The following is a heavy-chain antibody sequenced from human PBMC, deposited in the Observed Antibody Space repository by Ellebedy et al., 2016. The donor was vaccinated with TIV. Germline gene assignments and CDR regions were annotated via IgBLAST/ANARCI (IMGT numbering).Heavy chain of an antibody. CDR1: GFTFSSYA. D-gene: IGHD6-19*01. J-gene: IGHJ3*02. CDR3: ARDRFSSGFSDAFDI. V-gene: IGHV3-66*02. CDR2: IYSGGST. Sequence: GGSLRLSCAASGFTFSSYAMSWVRQAPGKGLEWVSVIYSGGSTYYADSVKGRFTISRDNSKNTLYLQMNSLRAEDTAVYYCARDRFSSGFSDAFDIWGQGTMVTVSS.